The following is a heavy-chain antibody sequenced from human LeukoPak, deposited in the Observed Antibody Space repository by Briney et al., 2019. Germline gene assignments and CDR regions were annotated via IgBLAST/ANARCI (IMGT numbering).Heavy chain of an antibody. CDR3: TGQTYVGNGRYYSDN. J-gene: IGHJ4*02. D-gene: IGHD3-10*01. Sequence: GGSLRLSCATSGFTFSAYTMTWVRQAPGKGLEWGAIINNSGGTTYYADSVRGRFTVSRDNSRNTLYLQLESLKAEDTAVYYCTGQTYVGNGRYYSDNWGQGTLVTVSS. CDR2: INNSGGTT. CDR1: GFTFSAYT. V-gene: IGHV3-23*01.